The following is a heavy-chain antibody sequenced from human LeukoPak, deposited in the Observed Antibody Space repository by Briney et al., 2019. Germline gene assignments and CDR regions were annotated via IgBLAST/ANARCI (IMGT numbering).Heavy chain of an antibody. CDR3: ARAVGTTVTTALFDY. D-gene: IGHD4-17*01. Sequence: SVKVSCKASGGTFSSYAISWVRQAPGQGLEWMGGIIPIFGTANYAQKFQGRVTITTDESTSAAYMELSSLRSEDTAVYYCARAVGTTVTTALFDYWGQGTLVTVSS. CDR2: IIPIFGTA. V-gene: IGHV1-69*05. J-gene: IGHJ4*02. CDR1: GGTFSSYA.